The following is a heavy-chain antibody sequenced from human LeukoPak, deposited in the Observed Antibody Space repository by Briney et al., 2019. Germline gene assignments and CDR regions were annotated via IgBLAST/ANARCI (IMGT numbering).Heavy chain of an antibody. J-gene: IGHJ4*02. CDR2: IYTSGSN. Sequence: SETLSLTCTVSGGSISSYYWSWVRQPAGKGLEWIGRIYTSGSNNYNPSLKSRVSMSVDTSKNQFSLKLSSVTAADTAVYYCARDSGDSSGYYYLFDYWGQGTLVTVSS. D-gene: IGHD3-22*01. V-gene: IGHV4-4*07. CDR3: ARDSGDSSGYYYLFDY. CDR1: GGSISSYY.